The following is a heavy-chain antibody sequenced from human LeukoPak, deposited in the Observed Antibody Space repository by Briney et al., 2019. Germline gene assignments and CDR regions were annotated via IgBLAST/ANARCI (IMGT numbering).Heavy chain of an antibody. Sequence: PGGSLRLSCAASGSTFSSYSMTWVRQAPGKGLEWVSYITFTSSTIHYADSVKGRFTISRDNAKSSLYLQMNSLRADDTAVYYCARDRLHYGEYEKTLDYWGQGTLVTVSS. V-gene: IGHV3-48*01. CDR1: GSTFSSYS. CDR2: ITFTSSTI. J-gene: IGHJ4*02. CDR3: ARDRLHYGEYEKTLDY. D-gene: IGHD4-17*01.